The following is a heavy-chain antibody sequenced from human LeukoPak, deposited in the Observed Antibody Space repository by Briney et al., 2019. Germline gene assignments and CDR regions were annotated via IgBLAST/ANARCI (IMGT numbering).Heavy chain of an antibody. V-gene: IGHV3-23*01. CDR2: ISGSGGST. J-gene: IGHJ4*02. CDR1: GFTFSSYA. D-gene: IGHD5-18*01. Sequence: GGSLRLSCAASGFTFSSYAMSWVRQAPGKGLEWVSAISGSGGSTYYADSVKGRFTISRDNSKNTLYLQMNSLRAEDTAVYCCAKDLYSGYSYGSVPDYWGQGTLVTVSS. CDR3: AKDLYSGYSYGSVPDY.